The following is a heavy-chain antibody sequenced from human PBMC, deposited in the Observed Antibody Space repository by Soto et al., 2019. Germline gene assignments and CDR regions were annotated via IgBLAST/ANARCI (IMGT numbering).Heavy chain of an antibody. V-gene: IGHV1-46*03. Sequence: QVQLVQSGAELKKPGASVRMSCKASGYTFSNYYIHWVRQAPGQRLEWMGIVNPSGGATTYAQKLQGRVTMTRDTSTSTVYMELNSLRSEDTAVYYCARERSPLWFGEFVYQYYGMEVWGQGTMVTVSS. CDR1: GYTFSNYY. D-gene: IGHD3-10*01. CDR3: ARERSPLWFGEFVYQYYGMEV. J-gene: IGHJ6*02. CDR2: VNPSGGAT.